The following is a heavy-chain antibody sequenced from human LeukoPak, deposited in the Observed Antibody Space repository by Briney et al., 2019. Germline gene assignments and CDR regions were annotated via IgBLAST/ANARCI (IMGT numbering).Heavy chain of an antibody. V-gene: IGHV3-74*01. Sequence: GGSLRLSCAAPGFTFSSYAMHWVRQVPGKGLVWVSHINSDGRIINYADSVKGRFTISRDNAKNTLYLQMNSLRVEDTAVYYCARGRGWYFDLWGRGTLVTVSS. CDR1: GFTFSSYA. CDR2: INSDGRII. D-gene: IGHD3-10*01. J-gene: IGHJ2*01. CDR3: ARGRGWYFDL.